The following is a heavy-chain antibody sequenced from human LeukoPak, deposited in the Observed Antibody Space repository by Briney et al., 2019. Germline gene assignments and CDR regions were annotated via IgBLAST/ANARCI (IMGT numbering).Heavy chain of an antibody. CDR3: AGGLPDY. Sequence: SETLSLTCTVSGVSISSYYWTWIRQPAGKALEWIRRIYTSGTTNYNPSLKSRVTMSVDTSKSQFSLTLSSVTAADTAVYYCAGGLPDYWGQGTLVTVSS. J-gene: IGHJ4*02. V-gene: IGHV4-4*07. CDR2: IYTSGTT. CDR1: GVSISSYY. D-gene: IGHD2-15*01.